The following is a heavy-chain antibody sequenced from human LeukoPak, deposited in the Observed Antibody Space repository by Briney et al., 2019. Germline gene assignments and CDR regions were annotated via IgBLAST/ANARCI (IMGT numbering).Heavy chain of an antibody. Sequence: SETLSLTCTVSGGSISSGSYYWSWIRQPAGKGLEWIGRIYTSGSTNYNPSLKSRVTISVDTSKNQFSLKLSSVTAADTAVYYCARDLNRDSYDSSGYYEGPMIAFDIWGQGTMVTVSS. CDR3: ARDLNRDSYDSSGYYEGPMIAFDI. J-gene: IGHJ3*02. D-gene: IGHD3-22*01. V-gene: IGHV4-61*02. CDR1: GGSISSGSYY. CDR2: IYTSGST.